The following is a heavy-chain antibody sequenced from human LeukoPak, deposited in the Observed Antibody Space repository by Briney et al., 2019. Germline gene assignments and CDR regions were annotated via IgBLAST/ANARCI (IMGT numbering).Heavy chain of an antibody. D-gene: IGHD2-15*01. CDR2: ISSNGDNT. CDR3: TRDSALLGVAFDL. V-gene: IGHV3-64D*06. Sequence: GRSLRLSCVASGLAFSSYSMHWVRQAPGKGLEYVAGISSNGDNTDFADSAKGRFTISRDNSKSTLFLQMNSLRAEDTAVYFCTRDSALLGVAFDLWGQGTVVTVSS. CDR1: GLAFSSYS. J-gene: IGHJ3*01.